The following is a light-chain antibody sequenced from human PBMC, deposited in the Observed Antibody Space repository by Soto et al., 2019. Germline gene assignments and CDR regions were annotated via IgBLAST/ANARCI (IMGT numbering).Light chain of an antibody. J-gene: IGLJ1*01. V-gene: IGLV1-40*01. CDR1: KSNIGAGFA. CDR2: DNT. CDR3: QSYDSRLTGSYV. Sequence: QAVVTQPPSVSGAPGQRVTISCNGRKSNIGAGFAVHWYQHIPGAAPRLRIYDNTDRPSGVPDRFSDSTSVTSASLTINGLQAEDEGDYYCQSYDSRLTGSYVFGTGTKVTVL.